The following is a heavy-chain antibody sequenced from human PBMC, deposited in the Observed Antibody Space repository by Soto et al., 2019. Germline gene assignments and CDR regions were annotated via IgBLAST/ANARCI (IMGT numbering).Heavy chain of an antibody. J-gene: IGHJ5*02. D-gene: IGHD6-19*01. CDR2: VYYSGST. CDR1: GGSISSGGYY. Sequence: QVQLQESGPGLVKPSQTLSLTCTVSGGSISSGGYYWSWIRQHPGKGLEWIGYVYYSGSTYYNPSLKSRVTITVDTSKNQFALKLSSVTAADTGVYYCARLIAVDGKVPSSWFDPWGQGTLVTVSS. CDR3: ARLIAVDGKVPSSWFDP. V-gene: IGHV4-31*03.